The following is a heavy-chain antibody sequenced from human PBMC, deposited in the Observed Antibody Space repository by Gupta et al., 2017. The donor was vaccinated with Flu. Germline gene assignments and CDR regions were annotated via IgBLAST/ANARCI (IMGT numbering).Heavy chain of an antibody. V-gene: IGHV1-2*02. D-gene: IGHD2-21*01. Sequence: APKFQDRVTLTRDTSISTAYMELSRLSSDDTAVYYCAREHGGDSRCYSDYWGQGTLVTVSS. CDR3: AREHGGDSRCYSDY. J-gene: IGHJ4*02.